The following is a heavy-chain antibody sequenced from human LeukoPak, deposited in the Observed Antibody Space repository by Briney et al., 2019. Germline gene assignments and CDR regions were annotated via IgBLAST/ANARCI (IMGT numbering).Heavy chain of an antibody. V-gene: IGHV3-23*01. D-gene: IGHD6-19*01. Sequence: PGGSLRLSCAASGFTFSSYAMSWVRQAPGKGLEWVSAICGSGGSTYYADSEKCRFTNSRDNSKNTLYLQMNSLRAEDTAVYYCAKEQGAVAGTTGDYWGQGTLVTVSS. CDR2: ICGSGGST. CDR3: AKEQGAVAGTTGDY. CDR1: GFTFSSYA. J-gene: IGHJ4*02.